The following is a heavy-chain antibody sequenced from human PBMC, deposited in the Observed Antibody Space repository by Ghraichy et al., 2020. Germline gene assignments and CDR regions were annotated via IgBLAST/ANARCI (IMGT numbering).Heavy chain of an antibody. CDR2: ISKSSDYI. D-gene: IGHD2/OR15-2a*01. CDR3: ARFLGFCNSVSCYDYYYGVDV. J-gene: IGHJ6*02. Sequence: LSLTCAASGFTFSTYTMNWVRQAPGKGLEWVSSISKSSDYIYYIDSVKGRFTISRDNAENSLYLQMNGLRVEDTAVYYCARFLGFCNSVSCYDYYYGVDVWGQGTTVTVSS. V-gene: IGHV3-21*01. CDR1: GFTFSTYT.